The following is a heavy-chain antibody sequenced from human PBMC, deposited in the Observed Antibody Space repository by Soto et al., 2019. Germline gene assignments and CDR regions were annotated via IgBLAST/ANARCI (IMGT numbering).Heavy chain of an antibody. Sequence: QVQLVESGGGVVHPGTSLRLSCVTSGFTFSSFAMDWVRQAPGKGLEWVAAISFDGRDISYRESVKGRFTISRDKFKNTVYLQMNRLRHEDTAVYYCAKESLDYFDSGRFYAPAFDHWGQGTLVTVSS. CDR2: ISFDGRDI. D-gene: IGHD3-10*01. CDR1: GFTFSSFA. CDR3: AKESLDYFDSGRFYAPAFDH. J-gene: IGHJ4*02. V-gene: IGHV3-30*18.